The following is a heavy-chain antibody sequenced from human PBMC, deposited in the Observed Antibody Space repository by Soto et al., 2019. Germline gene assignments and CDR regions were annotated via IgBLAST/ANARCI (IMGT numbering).Heavy chain of an antibody. CDR3: AKGSTGINWFNP. CDR2: ISDSGGST. Sequence: PGGSLRLSCAASGFTFSSYSVSWVRQAPGKGLEWVSSISDSGGSTYYPDSVKGRFIISRDNSKSTLYLQMNGLRAEDTAVYYCAKGSTGINWFNPWGQGTLVTVSS. V-gene: IGHV3-23*01. J-gene: IGHJ5*02. CDR1: GFTFSSYS. D-gene: IGHD1-1*01.